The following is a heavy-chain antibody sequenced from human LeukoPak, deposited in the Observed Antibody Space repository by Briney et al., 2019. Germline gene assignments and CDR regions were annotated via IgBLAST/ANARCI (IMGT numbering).Heavy chain of an antibody. CDR2: ISSNGGST. V-gene: IGHV3-64D*06. CDR1: GFTFSSYA. CDR3: VKDSMIVVVITPHFYY. J-gene: IGHJ4*02. Sequence: GGSLRLSCSASGFTFSSYAMHWVRQAPGKGLEYVSAISSNGGSTYYADSVKGRFTISRDNSKNTLYLQMSSLRAEDTAVYYCVKDSMIVVVITPHFYYWGQGTLVTVSS. D-gene: IGHD3-22*01.